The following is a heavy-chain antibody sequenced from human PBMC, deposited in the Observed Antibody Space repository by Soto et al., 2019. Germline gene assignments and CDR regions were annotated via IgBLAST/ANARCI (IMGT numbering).Heavy chain of an antibody. CDR3: AREVDDYIWGSYRYTTFDYYYMDV. J-gene: IGHJ6*03. CDR2: TYYRSKWYN. Sequence: QSQTLSLTCAISGDSVSSNSAAWNWIRQSPSRGLEWLGRTYYRSKWYNDYAVSVKSRITINPDTSKNQFSLQLNSVTPEDTAVYYCAREVDDYIWGSYRYTTFDYYYMDVWGKGTTVTVSS. V-gene: IGHV6-1*01. D-gene: IGHD3-16*02. CDR1: GDSVSSNSAA.